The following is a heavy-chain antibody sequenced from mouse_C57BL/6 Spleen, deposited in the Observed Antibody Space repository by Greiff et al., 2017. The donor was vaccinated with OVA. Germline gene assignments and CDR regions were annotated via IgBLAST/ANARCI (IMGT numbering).Heavy chain of an antibody. J-gene: IGHJ2*01. CDR3: ARGYFFDY. V-gene: IGHV1-52*01. Sequence: VQLQQPGAELVRPGSSVKLSCKASGYTFTSYWMHWVKQRPIQGLEWIGNIDPSDSETHYTQKFKDKATLTVYKSSSTAYMKLSSLTSEDAAVYCCARGYFFDYWGQGTTLTVSS. CDR1: GYTFTSYW. CDR2: IDPSDSET.